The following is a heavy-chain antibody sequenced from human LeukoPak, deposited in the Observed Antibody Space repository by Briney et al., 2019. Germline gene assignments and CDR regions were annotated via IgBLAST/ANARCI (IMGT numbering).Heavy chain of an antibody. D-gene: IGHD5-18*01. V-gene: IGHV4-59*01. CDR1: GGSIGSYY. CDR3: ATSGYSYGPANY. Sequence: SETLSLTCTVSGGSIGSYYWSWIRQPPGKGLEWIGYIYYSGSTNYNPSLKSRVTISVDTSKNQFSLKLSSVSAADTAVYYCATSGYSYGPANYWGQGTLVTVSS. CDR2: IYYSGST. J-gene: IGHJ4*02.